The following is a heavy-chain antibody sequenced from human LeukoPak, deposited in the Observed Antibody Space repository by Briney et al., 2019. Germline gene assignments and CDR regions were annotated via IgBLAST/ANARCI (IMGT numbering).Heavy chain of an antibody. CDR1: GFTFSSYA. D-gene: IGHD2-2*01. CDR2: ISGSGGST. Sequence: GGSLRLSCAASGFTFSSYAMSWVRQAPGKGLEWVSAISGSGGSTYYADSVKGRFTISRDNSKNTLYLQMNSLRAEDTAVYYCAKRVIYCSSPSCYSYFDYWGQGTLVTVSS. CDR3: AKRVIYCSSPSCYSYFDY. J-gene: IGHJ4*02. V-gene: IGHV3-23*01.